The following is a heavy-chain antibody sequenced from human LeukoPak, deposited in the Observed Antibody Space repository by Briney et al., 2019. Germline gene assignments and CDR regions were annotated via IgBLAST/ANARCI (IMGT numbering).Heavy chain of an antibody. V-gene: IGHV6-1*01. J-gene: IGHJ4*02. CDR1: GDSVSSNSSA. CDR2: TYYRSKWYT. D-gene: IGHD3-10*01. CDR3: ARAASPYYYGSGSYYSRFDY. Sequence: SQTLSLTCAISGDSVSSNSSAWDWVRQSPSRGLEWLGRTYYRSKWYTDYAVSVKSRISINPDTSQNQFSLQLNSVTPEDTAVYYCARAASPYYYGSGSYYSRFDYWGQGTLVTVSS.